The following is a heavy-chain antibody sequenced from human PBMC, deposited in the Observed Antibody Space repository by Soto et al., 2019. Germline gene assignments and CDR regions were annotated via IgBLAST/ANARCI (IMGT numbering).Heavy chain of an antibody. J-gene: IGHJ5*02. CDR1: GFTFSGSA. CDR3: TRHEPLRPGDP. V-gene: IGHV3-73*01. CDR2: IRSKANSYAT. Sequence: GGSLRLSCAASGFTFSGSAMHWVRQASGKGLEWVGRIRSKANSYATAYAASVKGRFTISRDDSKNTAYLQMNSLKTEDTAVYYCTRHEPLRPGDPWGQGTLVTVSS.